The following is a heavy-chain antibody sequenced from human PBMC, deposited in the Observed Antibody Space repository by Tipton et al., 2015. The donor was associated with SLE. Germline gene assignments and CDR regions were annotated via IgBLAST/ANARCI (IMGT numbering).Heavy chain of an antibody. V-gene: IGHV4-61*02. CDR1: GGSISSGSYY. J-gene: IGHJ2*01. CDR3: ARGRAISGGITGTPTPIFDL. CDR2: IYTSGST. D-gene: IGHD1-7*01. Sequence: TLSLTCTVSGGSISSGSYYWSWIRQPAGKGLEWIGRIYTSGSTNYNPSLKSRVTISVDTSKSQFSLKLSSVTAADTAVYYCARGRAISGGITGTPTPIFDLWGRGTLVTVSS.